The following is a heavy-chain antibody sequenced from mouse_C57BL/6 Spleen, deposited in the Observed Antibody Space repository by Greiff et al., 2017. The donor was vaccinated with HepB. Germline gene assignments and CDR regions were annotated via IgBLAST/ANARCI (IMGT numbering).Heavy chain of an antibody. V-gene: IGHV1-64*01. CDR3: AREGIYGNYGY. D-gene: IGHD2-1*01. CDR1: GYTFTSYW. J-gene: IGHJ2*01. Sequence: VQLQQPGAELVKPGASVKLSCKASGYTFTSYWMHWVKQRPGQGLEWIGMIHPNSGSTNYNEKFKSKATLTVDKSSSTAYMQLSSLTSEDAAVYYCAREGIYGNYGYWGQGTTLTVSS. CDR2: IHPNSGST.